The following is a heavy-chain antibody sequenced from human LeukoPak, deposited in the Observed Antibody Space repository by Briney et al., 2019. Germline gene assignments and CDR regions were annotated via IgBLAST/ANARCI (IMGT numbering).Heavy chain of an antibody. Sequence: ASVKVSCKASGGTFSSYAISWVRQAPGQGLEWMGGIIPIFGTANYAQKFQGRVTITTDESTSTAYMELSSLRSEDTAVYYCAKDRLEYSSSGYYYMDVWGKGTTVTVSS. CDR1: GGTFSSYA. CDR2: IIPIFGTA. V-gene: IGHV1-69*05. CDR3: AKDRLEYSSSGYYYMDV. J-gene: IGHJ6*03. D-gene: IGHD6-6*01.